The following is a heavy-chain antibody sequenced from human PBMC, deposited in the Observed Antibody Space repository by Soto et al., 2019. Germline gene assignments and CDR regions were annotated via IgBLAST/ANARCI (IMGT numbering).Heavy chain of an antibody. CDR1: GGSFSGYY. V-gene: IGHV4-34*01. CDR3: ARAKGIAARPINWFDP. D-gene: IGHD6-6*01. J-gene: IGHJ5*02. CDR2: INHSGST. Sequence: SETLSLTCAVYGGSFSGYYWSWIRQPPGKGLEWIGEINHSGSTNYNPSLKSRVTISVDTSKNQFSLKLSSVTAADTAVYYCARAKGIAARPINWFDPWGQGALVTVSS.